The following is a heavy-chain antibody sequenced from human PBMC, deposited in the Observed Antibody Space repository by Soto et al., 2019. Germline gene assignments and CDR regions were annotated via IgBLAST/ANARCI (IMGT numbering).Heavy chain of an antibody. CDR2: IKQDGSEK. CDR3: ARDRRWIQLWLRGAFDI. CDR1: GFTFSSYW. V-gene: IGHV3-7*01. J-gene: IGHJ3*02. Sequence: GSLRLSCAASGFTFSSYWMSWVRQAPGKGLEWVANIKQDGSEKYYVDSVKGRFTISRDNAKNSLYLQMNSLRAEDTAVYYCARDRRWIQLWLRGAFDIWGQGTMVTVSS. D-gene: IGHD5-18*01.